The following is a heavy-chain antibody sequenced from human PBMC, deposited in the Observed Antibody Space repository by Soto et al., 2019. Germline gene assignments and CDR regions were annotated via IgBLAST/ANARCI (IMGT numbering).Heavy chain of an antibody. CDR1: GYTFTGYY. Sequence: ASVKVSCKASGYTFTGYYMHWVRQAPGQGREWMGWLNPNSGGTNYAQKFQGWVTMTRDTSISTAYMELSRLRSDDTAVYYCARDGPYSGSYDNWGQGXLVTVSS. CDR2: LNPNSGGT. D-gene: IGHD1-26*01. CDR3: ARDGPYSGSYDN. V-gene: IGHV1-2*04. J-gene: IGHJ4*02.